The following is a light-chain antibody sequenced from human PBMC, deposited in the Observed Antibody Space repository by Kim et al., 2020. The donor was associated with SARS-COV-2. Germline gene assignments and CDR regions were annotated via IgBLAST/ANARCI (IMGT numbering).Light chain of an antibody. Sequence: DIQMTQSPSSLSASVGDRVTITCRASQDITSYLNWYQHKPGKAPRLLIYAASSLQGGVPSRFSGSGSGTDFTLTISSLQPEDFATFYCQQSYIIPYTFGQGTKLEIK. V-gene: IGKV1-39*01. J-gene: IGKJ2*01. CDR1: QDITSY. CDR3: QQSYIIPYT. CDR2: AAS.